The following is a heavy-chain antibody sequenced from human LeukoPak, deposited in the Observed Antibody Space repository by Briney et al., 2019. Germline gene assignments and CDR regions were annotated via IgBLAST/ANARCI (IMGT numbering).Heavy chain of an antibody. Sequence: GGSLRLSCAAFGFTFDDYAMHWVRQAPGKGLEWVSLISVDGGTTYYADSVKGRFTISRDNSKNSLYLQMNSLRTEDTAFYYCAKRGPNGSGSYLNWFDSWGQGTLVTVSS. CDR3: AKRGPNGSGSYLNWFDS. CDR1: GFTFDDYA. V-gene: IGHV3-43*02. D-gene: IGHD3-10*01. J-gene: IGHJ5*01. CDR2: ISVDGGTT.